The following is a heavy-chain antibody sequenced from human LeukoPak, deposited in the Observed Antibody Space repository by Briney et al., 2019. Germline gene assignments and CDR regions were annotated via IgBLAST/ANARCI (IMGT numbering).Heavy chain of an antibody. Sequence: ASVKVSCKVSGYTLTELSMHWVRQAPGKGLEWMGGFDPEDGETISAQKFQGRVTMTEDTSTDTAYMELSRLRSEDTAVYYCATVSEQQLNLPYYFDYWGQGTLVTVSS. CDR1: GYTLTELS. D-gene: IGHD6-13*01. CDR2: FDPEDGET. J-gene: IGHJ4*02. V-gene: IGHV1-24*01. CDR3: ATVSEQQLNLPYYFDY.